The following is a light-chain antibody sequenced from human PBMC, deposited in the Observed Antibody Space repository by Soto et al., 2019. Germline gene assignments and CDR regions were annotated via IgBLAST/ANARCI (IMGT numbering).Light chain of an antibody. CDR2: DVS. CDR1: SSDVGGYND. Sequence: QSVLTQPASVSGSPGQSITISCTGTSSDVGGYNDVSWYQQNPGKAPKLMIYDVSYRPSGVSDRFSGSKSGNTASLTISGIQAEDEADYYCSSYTSSSTLVFGGGTKVTVL. J-gene: IGLJ3*02. V-gene: IGLV2-14*01. CDR3: SSYTSSSTLV.